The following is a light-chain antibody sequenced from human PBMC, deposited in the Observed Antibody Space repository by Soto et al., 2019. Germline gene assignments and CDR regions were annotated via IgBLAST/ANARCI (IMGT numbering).Light chain of an antibody. J-gene: IGLJ2*01. CDR1: SGHSSYA. Sequence: QPVLTQSPSASASLGASVKLTCTLSSGHSSYAIAWHQQQPEKGPRCLMKIKSDGSHIKGDGIPDRFSGSSSGPERYLTISSLQSEDEADYYCQTWGTGIHVVFGGGTKLTVL. CDR2: IKSDGSH. CDR3: QTWGTGIHVV. V-gene: IGLV4-69*01.